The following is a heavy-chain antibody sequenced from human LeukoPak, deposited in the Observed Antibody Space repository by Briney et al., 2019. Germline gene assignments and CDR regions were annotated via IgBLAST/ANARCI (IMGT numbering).Heavy chain of an antibody. Sequence: PGGSLRLSCAASGFTFSTYSMNWVRQAPGKGLEWVSSIGSSGTSTYYADSVKGRFAVSRDNARNSLYLEMNSLRAEDTAIYYCSKTPGDLSSWYDYSGQGTLVTVSS. CDR3: SKTPGDLSSWYDY. D-gene: IGHD4-17*01. CDR2: IGSSGTST. J-gene: IGHJ4*02. CDR1: GFTFSTYS. V-gene: IGHV3-21*01.